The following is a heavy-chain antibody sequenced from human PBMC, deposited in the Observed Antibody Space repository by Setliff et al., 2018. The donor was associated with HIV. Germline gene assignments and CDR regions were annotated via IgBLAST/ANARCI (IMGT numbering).Heavy chain of an antibody. D-gene: IGHD5-18*01. CDR1: GGSFTSRSYY. CDR3: AGRVSPTWNSYGYGEFDY. Sequence: SETLSLTCTVSGGSFTSRSYYWGWIRQPPGKGLEWSGEINHSGSTTYNPSLKMRVTISVDTSKHQFSLKLSSVTAADTAVYYCAGRVSPTWNSYGYGEFDYWGQGTLVTVSS. V-gene: IGHV4-39*07. CDR2: INHSGST. J-gene: IGHJ4*02.